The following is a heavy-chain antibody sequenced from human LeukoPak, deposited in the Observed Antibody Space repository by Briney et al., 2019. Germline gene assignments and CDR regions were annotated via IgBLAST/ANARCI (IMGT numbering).Heavy chain of an antibody. V-gene: IGHV3-48*03. J-gene: IGHJ4*02. CDR3: ARDGGRNSDY. CDR2: ISSSGSTI. CDR1: GFTFSSYE. Sequence: QPGGSLRLSCAASGFTFSSYEMNWVRQAPGKGLEWVSYISSSGSTIYYADSVKGRFTISKDNAKNSLYLQMNSLRAEDTAVYYCARDGGRNSDYWGQGTLVTVSS.